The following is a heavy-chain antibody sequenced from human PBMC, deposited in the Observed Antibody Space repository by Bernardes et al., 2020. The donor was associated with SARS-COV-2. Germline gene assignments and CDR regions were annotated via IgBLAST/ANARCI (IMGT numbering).Heavy chain of an antibody. CDR2: INDSGST. CDR3: ARVFTSGDYSNFYYYAVAV. V-gene: IGHV4-34*01. Sequence: SETLSLTCAVYGGSFSGYYWSWIRQPPGNGLEWIGRINDSGSTNYNPSLKSRVTISVDTSKNQFSLKLTSVTAADTAVYYWARVFTSGDYSNFYYYAVAVWGQGATVAVSS. D-gene: IGHD4-17*01. CDR1: GGSFSGYY. J-gene: IGHJ6*02.